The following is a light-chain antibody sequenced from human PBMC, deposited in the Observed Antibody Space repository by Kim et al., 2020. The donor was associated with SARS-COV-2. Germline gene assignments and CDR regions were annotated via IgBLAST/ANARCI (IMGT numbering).Light chain of an antibody. CDR1: QSVSIN. J-gene: IGKJ1*01. V-gene: IGKV3-15*01. Sequence: EVVMTQSPATLSVSPGERATLSCRASQSVSINLAWYQQKPGQAPRLLIYRASTRATAIPARFSGSGSGTEFTLTIGSLQSEDFAVYYCQQCNNWPWTFGQGTKVDIK. CDR2: RAS. CDR3: QQCNNWPWT.